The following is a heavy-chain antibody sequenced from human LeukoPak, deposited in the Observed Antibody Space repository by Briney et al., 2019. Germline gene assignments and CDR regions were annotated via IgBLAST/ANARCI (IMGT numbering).Heavy chain of an antibody. J-gene: IGHJ4*02. D-gene: IGHD5-12*01. CDR1: GFTVSSNY. CDR2: FYRSDFT. V-gene: IGHV3-66*01. Sequence: GGSLRLSCAASGFTVSSNYMSWIRQAPGKGLEWVSVFYRSDFTSHADSVKGRFSISRDNSKNTLYLQMNSLRAEDTAVYYCARGITGYSGYDCWGQGTLVTVSS. CDR3: ARGITGYSGYDC.